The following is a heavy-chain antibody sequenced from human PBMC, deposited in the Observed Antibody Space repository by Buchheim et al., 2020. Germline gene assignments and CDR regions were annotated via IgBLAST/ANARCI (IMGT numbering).Heavy chain of an antibody. CDR2: INSNTGDT. Sequence: QVQLVQSGSELTKPGASVKLSCKASGYTFTDYGVNWVRQAPGHGLEWMGWINSNTGDTTYAQAFTSRFVFSLDTSANTAYLQISSLQAEDTAVYYCARDRYYDFWSQYYDYYYHYGMDVWGQGTT. D-gene: IGHD3-3*01. J-gene: IGHJ6*02. V-gene: IGHV7-4-1*02. CDR3: ARDRYYDFWSQYYDYYYHYGMDV. CDR1: GYTFTDYG.